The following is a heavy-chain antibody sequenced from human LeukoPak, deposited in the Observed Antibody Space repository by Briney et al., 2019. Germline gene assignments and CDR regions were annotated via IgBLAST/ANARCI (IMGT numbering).Heavy chain of an antibody. CDR3: ATHGVMGGY. V-gene: IGHV1-69*02. CDR1: EGTFSSYT. Sequence: SVKVSCKASEGTFSSYTISWVRQAPGQGLEWMGRIIPILGIANYAQKFQGRVTITADKSTSTDYMDLSSLRSEDTAVYYCATHGVMGGYWGQGTLVTVSS. D-gene: IGHD3-16*01. J-gene: IGHJ4*02. CDR2: IIPILGIA.